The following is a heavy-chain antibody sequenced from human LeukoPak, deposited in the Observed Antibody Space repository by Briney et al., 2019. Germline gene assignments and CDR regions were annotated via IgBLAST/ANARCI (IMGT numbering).Heavy chain of an antibody. CDR1: GYSFTSYW. CDR2: IYPGDSDT. J-gene: IGHJ4*02. Sequence: GESLKIFCKGSGYSFTSYWIGWVRQMPGKGLEWMGIIYPGDSDTRYSPSFQGQVPISADKSISTAYLQWSSLKASDTAMYYCARQMSISPYYFDYWGQGTLVTVSS. V-gene: IGHV5-51*01. CDR3: ARQMSISPYYFDY. D-gene: IGHD6-6*01.